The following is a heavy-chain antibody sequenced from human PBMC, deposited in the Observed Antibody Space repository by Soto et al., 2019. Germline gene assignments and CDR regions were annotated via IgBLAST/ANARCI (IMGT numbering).Heavy chain of an antibody. CDR2: ISWNSGSI. V-gene: IGHV3-9*01. J-gene: IGHJ5*02. D-gene: IGHD3-3*01. Sequence: GSSLRLSCAAFGFTFDDYTIHWVRQTPGKGLERVSGISWNSGSIGYADSVKGRFTISRDNAKNSMYLQMNSLRAEDTALYYCAKDISEGDDFWSGDENWLDPWGQGTLVTVSS. CDR1: GFTFDDYT. CDR3: AKDISEGDDFWSGDENWLDP.